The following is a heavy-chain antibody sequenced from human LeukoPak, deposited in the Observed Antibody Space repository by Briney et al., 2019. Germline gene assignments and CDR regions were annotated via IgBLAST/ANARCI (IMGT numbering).Heavy chain of an antibody. CDR1: GFTFSSYS. CDR3: AREWAGPSFDY. V-gene: IGHV3-7*01. Sequence: PGGSLRLSCAASGFTFSSYSMNWVRQAPGKGREWVANIKQDGSEKSYVDSVKGRFTISRDNTKNSLYLQMNSLGAEDTAVYFCAREWAGPSFDYWGQGTLVTVSS. J-gene: IGHJ4*02. CDR2: IKQDGSEK. D-gene: IGHD6-19*01.